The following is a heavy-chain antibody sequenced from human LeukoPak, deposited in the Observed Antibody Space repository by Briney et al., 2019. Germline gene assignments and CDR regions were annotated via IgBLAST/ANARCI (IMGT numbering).Heavy chain of an antibody. V-gene: IGHV3-9*01. D-gene: IGHD2-2*01. CDR1: GFTFDDYA. J-gene: IGHJ3*02. CDR2: ISWNSGSI. Sequence: SLRLSCAASGFTFDDYAMHWVRQAPGKGLEWVSGISWNSGSIGYADSVKGRFTISRDNAKNSLYLQMNSLRAEDTALYYCAKGPGAFDIWGQGTMVTVSS. CDR3: AKGPGAFDI.